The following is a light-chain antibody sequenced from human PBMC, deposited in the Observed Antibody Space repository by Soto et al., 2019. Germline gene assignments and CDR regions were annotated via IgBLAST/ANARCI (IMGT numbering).Light chain of an antibody. Sequence: EIVLTQSPGTLSLSPGERATLSCRASQSVSSSYLAWYQQKPGQAPRLLMYGASSRATGIPDRFSGSGSGTDFTLTIARPEPEDFAVYYCQQYGSSPTTFGQGTKVEIK. J-gene: IGKJ1*01. CDR1: QSVSSSY. V-gene: IGKV3-20*01. CDR3: QQYGSSPTT. CDR2: GAS.